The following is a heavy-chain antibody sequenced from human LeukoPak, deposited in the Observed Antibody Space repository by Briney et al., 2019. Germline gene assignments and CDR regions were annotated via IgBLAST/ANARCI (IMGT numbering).Heavy chain of an antibody. CDR2: IYYSGST. D-gene: IGHD2-2*02. V-gene: IGHV4-59*01. CDR1: GDSISRYY. CDR3: ARDWCSSTSCYTDWFDP. Sequence: SETLSLTCAVSGDSISRYYWSWIRQPPGKGLEWIGYIYYSGSTNYNPSLKSRVTISVDTSKNQISLKLSSVTAADTAVYYCARDWCSSTSCYTDWFDPWGQGTLVTVSS. J-gene: IGHJ5*02.